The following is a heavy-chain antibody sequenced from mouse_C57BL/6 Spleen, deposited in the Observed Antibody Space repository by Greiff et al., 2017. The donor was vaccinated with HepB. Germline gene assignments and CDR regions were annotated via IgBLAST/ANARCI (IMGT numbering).Heavy chain of an antibody. D-gene: IGHD2-2*01. CDR1: GYTFTSYW. CDR3: ARKGVTTRGLAY. V-gene: IGHV1-50*01. CDR2: IDPSDSYT. Sequence: VQLQQPGAELVKPGASVKLSCKASGYTFTSYWMQWVKQRPGQGLEWIGEIDPSDSYTNYNQKFKGKATLTVDTSSSTAYMQLSSLTSEDSAVYYCARKGVTTRGLAYWGQGTLVTVSA. J-gene: IGHJ3*01.